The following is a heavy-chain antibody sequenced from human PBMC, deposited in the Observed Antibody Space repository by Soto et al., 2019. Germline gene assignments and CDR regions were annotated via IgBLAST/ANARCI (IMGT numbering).Heavy chain of an antibody. J-gene: IGHJ4*02. CDR3: ARGQATMIVVVGDY. D-gene: IGHD3-22*01. V-gene: IGHV1-18*01. CDR1: GYTFTSYG. CDR2: ISAYNGNT. Sequence: QVQLVQSGAEVKKPGASVKVSCKASGYTFTSYGISWVRQAPGQGLEWMGWISAYNGNTNYAQKRQGRVTLTLDTSSSTAYIELRSLRSDDTAVYYCARGQATMIVVVGDYWGQGTLVTVSS.